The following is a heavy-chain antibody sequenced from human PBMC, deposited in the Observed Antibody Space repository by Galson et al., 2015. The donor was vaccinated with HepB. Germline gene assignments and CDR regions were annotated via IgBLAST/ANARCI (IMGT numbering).Heavy chain of an antibody. Sequence: SETLSLTCTVSGVSINGNNFYWGWIRQPPGKGLEWIGNFYYRGATYYNPSLKSRVIISVDTTKNQFSLRLNSVTAADTAVYFCARDAAFGGNSFDYWGQGTLVTVSS. D-gene: IGHD4-23*01. J-gene: IGHJ4*02. CDR2: FYYRGAT. CDR1: GVSINGNNFY. CDR3: ARDAAFGGNSFDY. V-gene: IGHV4-39*02.